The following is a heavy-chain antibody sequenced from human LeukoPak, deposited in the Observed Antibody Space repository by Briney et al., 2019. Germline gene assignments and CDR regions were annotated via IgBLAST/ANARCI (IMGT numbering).Heavy chain of an antibody. J-gene: IGHJ5*02. D-gene: IGHD3-10*01. Sequence: SVKVSCKASGGTFSSYAISWVRQAPGQGLEWMGGIIPIFGTANYAQKFQGRVTITADESTSTAYMELSSLRSEDTAVYYCARDEILWFGELLFPHWFDPWGQGTLVTVSS. V-gene: IGHV1-69*13. CDR1: GGTFSSYA. CDR2: IIPIFGTA. CDR3: ARDEILWFGELLFPHWFDP.